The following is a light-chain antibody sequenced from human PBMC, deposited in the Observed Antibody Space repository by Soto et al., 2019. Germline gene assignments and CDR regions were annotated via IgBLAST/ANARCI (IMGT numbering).Light chain of an antibody. CDR2: DVS. J-gene: IGLJ2*01. V-gene: IGLV2-14*03. Sequence: QSALTQPASVSGSPGQSITISCTGSRSDVGGYNYVSWYQQHPDKAPKLMIYDVSNRPSGVSNRFSGSKSGNTASLTISGLQAEDEADYYCSSYTSSSTFVVFGGGTKLTVL. CDR3: SSYTSSSTFVV. CDR1: RSDVGGYNY.